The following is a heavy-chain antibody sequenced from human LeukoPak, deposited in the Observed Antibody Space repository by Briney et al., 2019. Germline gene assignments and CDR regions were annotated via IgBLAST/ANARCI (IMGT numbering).Heavy chain of an antibody. CDR3: AKDPRAIVVVTAIDY. V-gene: IGHV3-23*01. D-gene: IGHD2-21*02. CDR1: GFTFSSYA. CDR2: ISGSGGST. J-gene: IGHJ4*02. Sequence: GGSLRLSCAAPGFTFSSYAMSWVRQAPGKGLEWVSAISGSGGSTYYADSVKGRFTISRDNSKNTLYLQMNSLRAEDTAVYYCAKDPRAIVVVTAIDYWGQGTLVTVSS.